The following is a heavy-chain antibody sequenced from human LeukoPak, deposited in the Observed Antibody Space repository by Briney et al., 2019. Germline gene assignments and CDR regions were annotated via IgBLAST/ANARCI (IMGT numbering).Heavy chain of an antibody. D-gene: IGHD1-20*01. J-gene: IGHJ4*02. V-gene: IGHV1-46*01. CDR1: GYTFTSYY. CDR3: ASNWNDVSY. Sequence: ASVEVSCKASGYTFTSYYMHWVRQAPGQGLEWMGIINPSGGSTSYAQKFQGRVTMTRDMSTSTVYMELSRLRSDDTAVYYCASNWNDVSYWGQGTLVTVSS. CDR2: INPSGGST.